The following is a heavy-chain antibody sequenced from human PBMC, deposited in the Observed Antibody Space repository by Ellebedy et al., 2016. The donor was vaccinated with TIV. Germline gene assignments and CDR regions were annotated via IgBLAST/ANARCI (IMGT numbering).Heavy chain of an antibody. CDR1: GFTVSSYC. V-gene: IGHV3-33*01. D-gene: IGHD6-13*01. CDR2: IWFVGSNE. Sequence: PGGSLRLSCAASGFTVSSYCMHWVRQTAGKGLEWVAVIWFVGSNEYYADSVKGRFTISRDNSMDTLFLQMNSLRYEDTALYFCARGWGSWYQTYYFDSWGQGTLVTVSS. CDR3: ARGWGSWYQTYYFDS. J-gene: IGHJ4*02.